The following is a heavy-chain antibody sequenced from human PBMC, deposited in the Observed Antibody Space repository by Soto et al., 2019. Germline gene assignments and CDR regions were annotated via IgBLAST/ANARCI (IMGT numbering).Heavy chain of an antibody. CDR1: GGSISSSSYY. CDR2: IYYSGST. CDR3: ARLLNTMDV. V-gene: IGHV4-39*01. Sequence: SETLSLTCTVSGGSISSSSYYWGWIRQPPGKGLEWIGSIYYSGSTYYNPSLKSRVTISVDTSKNQFSLKLSSVTAADTAVYYCARLLNTMDVWGKGTKVTVAS. J-gene: IGHJ6*04.